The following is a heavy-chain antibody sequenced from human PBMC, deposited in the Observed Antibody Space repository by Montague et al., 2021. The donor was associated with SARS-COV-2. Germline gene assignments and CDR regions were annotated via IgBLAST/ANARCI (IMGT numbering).Heavy chain of an antibody. CDR3: ARDRPRSYYYDSGTYTWGGYGMDV. D-gene: IGHD3-10*01. CDR1: GVVELRRS. Sequence: SETLSLTCTVSGVVELRRSSEEHTSELRSPCNLVCRLLLEKKTNYNPSLKSRVTMSVDTSKNQFSLKLSSVTAAATAVYYCARDRPRSYYYDSGTYTWGGYGMDVWGQGTTVTVS. J-gene: IGHJ6*02. CDR2: LLLEKKT. V-gene: IGHV4-4*07.